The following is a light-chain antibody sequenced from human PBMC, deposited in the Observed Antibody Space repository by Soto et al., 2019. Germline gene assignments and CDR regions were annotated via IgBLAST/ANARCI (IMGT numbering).Light chain of an antibody. CDR1: SSNIGSHF. V-gene: IGLV1-47*01. CDR3: AVWDQSLTGGV. CDR2: RDG. J-gene: IGLJ3*02. Sequence: QSALTQPPSASGTPGQSLTISCSGSSSNIGSHFVYWYQHLPGTAPKLLIFRDGQRPSGVPARFFGSKSGTSASLAISGLRSEDEADYYCAVWDQSLTGGVFGGGTKVTVL.